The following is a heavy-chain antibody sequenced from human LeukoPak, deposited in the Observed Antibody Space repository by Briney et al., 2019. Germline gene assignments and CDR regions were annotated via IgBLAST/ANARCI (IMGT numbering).Heavy chain of an antibody. Sequence: ASVKVSCKASGYTFTSYDINWVRQATGQGLEWMGWMNPNSGNTGYAQKFQGRVTMTRKTSISTAYMELSSLRSEDTAVYYCARGRQGWEDRDYWGQGTLVTVSS. CDR1: GYTFTSYD. CDR3: ARGRQGWEDRDY. D-gene: IGHD1-26*01. V-gene: IGHV1-8*01. CDR2: MNPNSGNT. J-gene: IGHJ4*02.